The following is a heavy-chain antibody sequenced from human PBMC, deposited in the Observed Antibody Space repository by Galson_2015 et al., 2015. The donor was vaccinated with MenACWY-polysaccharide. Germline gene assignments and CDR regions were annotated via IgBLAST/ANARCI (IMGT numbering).Heavy chain of an antibody. D-gene: IGHD3-16*01. J-gene: IGHJ4*02. CDR1: GFSLSISRMS. CDR3: ARSWGEPPGDFDY. CDR2: IDWDDDK. Sequence: PALVKPTQTLTLTCTFSGFSLSISRMSVSWIRQPPGKALEWPALIDWDDDKYYSTSLKTRLTISKDTSKNQVVLTMTNMDPVDTATYYCARSWGEPPGDFDYWGQGTLVTVSS. V-gene: IGHV2-70*01.